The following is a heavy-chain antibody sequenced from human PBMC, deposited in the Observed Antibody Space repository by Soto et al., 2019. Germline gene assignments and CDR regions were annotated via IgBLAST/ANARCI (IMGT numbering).Heavy chain of an antibody. D-gene: IGHD6-6*01. J-gene: IGHJ6*02. Sequence: QVQLVQSGAEVKKPGSSVKVSCKASGGTFSSYAISWVRQAPGQRLEWMGGIIPIFGTANYAQKFQGRVTVTADESTSTAYMELSSLRSEDTAVYYCARPLAALSGYYYYYGMDVWGQGTTVTVSS. V-gene: IGHV1-69*12. CDR2: IIPIFGTA. CDR1: GGTFSSYA. CDR3: ARPLAALSGYYYYYGMDV.